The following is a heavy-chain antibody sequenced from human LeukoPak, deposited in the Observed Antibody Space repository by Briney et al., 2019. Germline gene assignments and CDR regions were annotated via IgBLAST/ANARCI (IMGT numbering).Heavy chain of an antibody. CDR3: AKDRVNWYFDL. CDR2: ISSDGGNT. V-gene: IGHV3-23*01. Sequence: GGSLRVSCVPSGFTFSSCGMHCVRHAPGKGLEWVSTISSDGGNTFYADSVKGRFIISRDNSKNTLYLQVNSLRAGDTAIYYCAKDRVNWYFDLGGRGTLVTVSS. J-gene: IGHJ2*01. CDR1: GFTFSSCG.